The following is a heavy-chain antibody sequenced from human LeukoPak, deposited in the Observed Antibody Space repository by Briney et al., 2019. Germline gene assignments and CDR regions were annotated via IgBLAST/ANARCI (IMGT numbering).Heavy chain of an antibody. J-gene: IGHJ6*04. D-gene: IGHD3-10*01. CDR1: GDSISNYY. V-gene: IGHV4-4*07. CDR3: ARERLGFRVNV. Sequence: SETLSLTCTVSGDSISNYYWTWIRQSAGKGLQWIGRINTSGNTNYNPYLKSRVTMSLDTSKNQFSLNLSSVTAADTAVYYCARERLGFRVNVWGKGTTVTVSS. CDR2: INTSGNT.